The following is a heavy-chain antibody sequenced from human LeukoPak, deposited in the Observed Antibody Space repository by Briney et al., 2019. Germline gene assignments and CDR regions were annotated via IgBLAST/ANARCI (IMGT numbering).Heavy chain of an antibody. V-gene: IGHV1-8*01. CDR1: GYTFTSYD. CDR3: AEAPGYGDYFWFDP. J-gene: IGHJ5*02. D-gene: IGHD4-17*01. CDR2: MNPNSGNT. Sequence: ASVKVSCKASGYTFTSYDINWVRQAIGQGLEWMGWMNPNSGNTGYAQKFQGRVTMTRNTSISTAYMELSSLRSEDTAVYYCAEAPGYGDYFWFDPWGQGTLVTVSS.